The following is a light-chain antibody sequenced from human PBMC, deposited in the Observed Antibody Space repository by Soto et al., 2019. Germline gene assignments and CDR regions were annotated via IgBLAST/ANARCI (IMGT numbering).Light chain of an antibody. Sequence: EIVVTQSPYTLSLFPWGIATLSCRASQSVRSSYLAWYQQTPGQTPRLLIYAASSRATGIPDRFSGSGSGTDFSLTISRLEAEDFAVYYCQQYGSSPRTFGQGTKVDIK. V-gene: IGKV3-20*01. CDR2: AAS. J-gene: IGKJ1*01. CDR1: QSVRSSY. CDR3: QQYGSSPRT.